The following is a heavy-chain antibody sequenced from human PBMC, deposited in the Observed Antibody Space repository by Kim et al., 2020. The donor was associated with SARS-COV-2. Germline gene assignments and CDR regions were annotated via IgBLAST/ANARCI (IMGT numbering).Heavy chain of an antibody. CDR3: ARGGGYNGPFDY. J-gene: IGHJ4*02. Sequence: GGSLRLSCAASGFTFSSYAMHWVRQAPGKGLEWVAVISYDASNKYYADSVKGRFTISRDNSKNTLYLQMNSLRAEDTAVYYCARGGGYNGPFDYWGQGTLVTVSS. D-gene: IGHD5-12*01. CDR2: ISYDASNK. CDR1: GFTFSSYA. V-gene: IGHV3-30*14.